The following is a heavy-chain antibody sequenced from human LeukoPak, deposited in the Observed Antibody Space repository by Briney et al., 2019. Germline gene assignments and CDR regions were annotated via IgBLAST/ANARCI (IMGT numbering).Heavy chain of an antibody. Sequence: PGGSLRLSCAASGFSVTRHYMHWVRQAPGTGLEWVSFIYRDGRSYPADSVEGRFSISRDESKNTVFLQMNNLRVEDTAVYYCAREPAIMRLTDYYYYFDFWGKGTSVTVSS. CDR1: GFSVTRHY. D-gene: IGHD2-2*01. CDR3: AREPAIMRLTDYYYYFDF. J-gene: IGHJ6*03. V-gene: IGHV3-53*01. CDR2: IYRDGRS.